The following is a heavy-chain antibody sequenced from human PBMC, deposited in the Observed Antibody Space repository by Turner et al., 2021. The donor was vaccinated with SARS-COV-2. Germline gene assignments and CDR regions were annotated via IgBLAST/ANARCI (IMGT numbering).Heavy chain of an antibody. CDR2: LSGTGSST. CDR1: GFSFSSYA. CDR3: AKGGTGNYGVSDY. V-gene: IGHV3-23*01. J-gene: IGHJ4*02. Sequence: EVQLLESGGDLIQPGGSLTLSCEASGFSFSSYAMNWVRQAPGKGLEWISALSGTGSSTFYADSVRGRFTISRDNYKTTLYLQMNSLRVDDTAIYYCAKGGTGNYGVSDYWGQGTLVTVSA. D-gene: IGHD2-8*02.